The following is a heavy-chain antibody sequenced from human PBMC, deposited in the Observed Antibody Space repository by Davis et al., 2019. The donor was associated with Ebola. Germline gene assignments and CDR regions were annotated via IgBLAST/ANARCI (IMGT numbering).Heavy chain of an antibody. V-gene: IGHV3-66*01. CDR1: GFTVSSNY. J-gene: IGHJ4*02. CDR3: AKDLQAGYFDWLFDY. CDR2: IYSGGST. Sequence: GESLKISCAASGFTVSSNYMSWVRQAPGKGLEWVSVIYSGGSTYYADSVKGRFTISRDNSKNTLYLQMNSLRAEDTAVYYCAKDLQAGYFDWLFDYWGQGTLVTVSS. D-gene: IGHD3-9*01.